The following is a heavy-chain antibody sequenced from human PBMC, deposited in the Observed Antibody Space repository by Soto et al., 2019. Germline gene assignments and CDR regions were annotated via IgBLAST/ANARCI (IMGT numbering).Heavy chain of an antibody. Sequence: EVQLVQSGAEVKKPGESLKISCKGSGYSFTSYWIGWVRQMPGKGLEWMGIIYPGDSDTRYSPSFQGQVTISADKSISTAYLQWSSLKASDTAMYYCARSYYDFWTFPPNRGGGMDVWGQGTTVTVSS. V-gene: IGHV5-51*01. CDR3: ARSYYDFWTFPPNRGGGMDV. CDR1: GYSFTSYW. D-gene: IGHD3-3*01. J-gene: IGHJ6*02. CDR2: IYPGDSDT.